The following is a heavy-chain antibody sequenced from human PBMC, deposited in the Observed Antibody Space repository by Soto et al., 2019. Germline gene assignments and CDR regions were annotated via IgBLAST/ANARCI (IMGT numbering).Heavy chain of an antibody. CDR2: IYYSGST. J-gene: IGHJ4*02. D-gene: IGHD2-15*01. CDR3: ARVGYCSGGSCCFADYYFAY. CDR1: GGSISSYY. Sequence: PSETLSLTCTVSGGSISSYYWSWIRQPPGKGLEWIGYIYYSGSTNYNPSLKSRVTISVDTSKNQFSLKLSSVTAADTAVYYCARVGYCSGGSCCFADYYFAYWGQRTRVTFPS. V-gene: IGHV4-59*01.